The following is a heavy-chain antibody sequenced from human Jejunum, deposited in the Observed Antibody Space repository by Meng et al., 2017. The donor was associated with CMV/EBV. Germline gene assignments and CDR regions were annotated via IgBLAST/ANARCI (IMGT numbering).Heavy chain of an antibody. V-gene: IGHV2-5*02. J-gene: IGHJ5*02. CDR2: IYWDDDK. Sequence: QINLKESGPTLVKPTQPRPLTCSFSGFSLKTDGVGVGWIRRPPGKALEWLALIYWDDDKHYNPSLETRLAIIKDTSKNQVVLIMTDMDPVDTATYYCAYRRGGGSGWNWFGPWGQGTLVTVSS. CDR3: AYRRGGGSGWNWFGP. D-gene: IGHD6-19*01. CDR1: GFSLKTDGVG.